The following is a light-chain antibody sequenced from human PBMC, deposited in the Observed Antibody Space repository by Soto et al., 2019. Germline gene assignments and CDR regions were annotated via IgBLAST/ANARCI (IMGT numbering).Light chain of an antibody. CDR1: QSVSSSY. Sequence: EIVLTQSPGTLSLSPGERVTLSCRASQSVSSSYLAWYQQKPGQPPRLLIYAASSRATGIPDRFSGSGSGTDFTLNISRLEPEDFAVYYCQQYGGSFLTFGQGTRLEIK. CDR3: QQYGGSFLT. V-gene: IGKV3-20*01. J-gene: IGKJ5*01. CDR2: AAS.